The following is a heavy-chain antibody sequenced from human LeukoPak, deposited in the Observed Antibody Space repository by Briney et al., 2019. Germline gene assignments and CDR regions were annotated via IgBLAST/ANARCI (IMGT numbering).Heavy chain of an antibody. CDR3: ARDSAVVAAALWFDP. CDR1: GYSFSDYY. V-gene: IGHV1-2*07. D-gene: IGHD2-15*01. J-gene: IGHJ5*02. CDR2: INPKGSGR. Sequence: ASVKVSCKTSGYSFSDYYIHWVRQAPGQGLEWMGWINPKGSGRNYALKFQGRVTMTKDTSTSTAYLELSSLRSDDTAVYYCARDSAVVAAALWFDPWGQGTLVTVSS.